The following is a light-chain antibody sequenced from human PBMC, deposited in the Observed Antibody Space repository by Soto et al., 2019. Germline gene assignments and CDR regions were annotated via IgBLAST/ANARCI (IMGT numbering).Light chain of an antibody. J-gene: IGKJ1*01. CDR2: AAS. V-gene: IGKV3-20*01. CDR1: QSVRSTY. Sequence: SVGTQSPGALSLSPGERATLSCRASQSVRSTYLAWYQQRPGQAPRLLIYAASTRPTGIPARFSGSGSGTEFTLTISRLEPEDFAVYYCQQYGGSPLTFGQGTKVDIK. CDR3: QQYGGSPLT.